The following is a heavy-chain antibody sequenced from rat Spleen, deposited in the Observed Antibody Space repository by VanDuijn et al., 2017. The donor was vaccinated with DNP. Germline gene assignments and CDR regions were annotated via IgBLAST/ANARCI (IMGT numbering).Heavy chain of an antibody. CDR3: TRTTREAPFDY. CDR2: ITPDGLNT. V-gene: IGHV5-35*01. J-gene: IGHJ2*01. D-gene: IGHD1-11*01. CDR1: GITFNDYN. Sequence: EVQLVESGGGLVQPGRSLKLSCAASGITFNDYNMAWVRQAPGKGLEWIATITPDGLNTYYPDTVKGRFVISKDSAKNAGFLQMNNLRSEDSAMYYCTRTTREAPFDYWGQGVMVTVSS.